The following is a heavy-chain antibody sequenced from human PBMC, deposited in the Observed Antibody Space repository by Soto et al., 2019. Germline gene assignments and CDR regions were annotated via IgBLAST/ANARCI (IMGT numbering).Heavy chain of an antibody. CDR2: ISSSSSYI. V-gene: IGHV3-21*01. CDR3: ARDHTPIKWLRKYYFDY. D-gene: IGHD5-12*01. J-gene: IGHJ4*02. CDR1: GFTFSSYS. Sequence: PGGSLRLSCAASGFTFSSYSMNWVRQAPGKGLEWVSSISSSSSYIYYADSVKGRFTISRDNAKNSLYLQMNSLRAEDTAVYYCARDHTPIKWLRKYYFDYWGQGTLVTVSS.